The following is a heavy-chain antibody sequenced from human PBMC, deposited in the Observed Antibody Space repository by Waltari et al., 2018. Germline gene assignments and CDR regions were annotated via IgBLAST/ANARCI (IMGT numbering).Heavy chain of an antibody. CDR2: INHSGTT. CDR3: ATPLPFNWNWRTRKYAFDI. J-gene: IGHJ3*02. D-gene: IGHD1-7*01. V-gene: IGHV4-34*01. Sequence: QVQLQQWGAGLLKPSETLSLTCAVYGGSFSGYYWSWIRQPPGKGLEWIGEINHSGTTNYNPSRKSRVTISVDTSKNQFSLKLSSVTAADTAVYYCATPLPFNWNWRTRKYAFDIWGQGTMVTVSS. CDR1: GGSFSGYY.